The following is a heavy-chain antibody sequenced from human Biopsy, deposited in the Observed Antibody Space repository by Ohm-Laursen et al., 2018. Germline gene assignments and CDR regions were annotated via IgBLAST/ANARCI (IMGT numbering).Heavy chain of an antibody. J-gene: IGHJ4*02. V-gene: IGHV1-69*06. CDR3: ATLTEDYGASPDS. Sequence: GSSVKVSCKASGGSFSDYGLGWVRQAPGRGLEWMGRVIPISNTANYAQNFQDRLTITADRSTNTAYMELNSLRSEDTAVYFCATLTEDYGASPDSWGQGTLVVVSS. CDR1: GGSFSDYG. CDR2: VIPISNTA. D-gene: IGHD4-17*01.